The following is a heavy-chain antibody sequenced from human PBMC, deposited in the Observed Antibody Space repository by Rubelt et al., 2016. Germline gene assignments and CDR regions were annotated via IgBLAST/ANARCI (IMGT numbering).Heavy chain of an antibody. V-gene: IGHV5-10-1*01. CDR1: GYSFTTYW. J-gene: IGHJ4*02. Sequence: EVQLVQPGAEVKKPGESLKISCKGSGYSFTTYWISWVRQTPGKGLEWMGRIDPSDSYINYSPSCQGHVTISADKSSSTAYLQWSSLKASDTARYDCGRGNSWDPRWGQGTRVTVSA. CDR3: GRGNSWDPR. D-gene: IGHD6-13*01. CDR2: IDPSDSYI.